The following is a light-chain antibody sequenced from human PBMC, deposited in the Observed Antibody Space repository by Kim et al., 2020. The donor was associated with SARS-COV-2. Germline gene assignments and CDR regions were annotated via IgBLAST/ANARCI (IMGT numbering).Light chain of an antibody. CDR1: QSVCSHC. V-gene: IGKV3-20*01. Sequence: SAGEGATVSCRTSQSVCSHCLAWYQQKPGGAPRLLIYSVSNRATGIPDRFSGSGSGTDFTLTISRLEPEDFAVYYCQQYGIAPPYTFGQGTKLEI. CDR3: QQYGIAPPYT. CDR2: SVS. J-gene: IGKJ2*01.